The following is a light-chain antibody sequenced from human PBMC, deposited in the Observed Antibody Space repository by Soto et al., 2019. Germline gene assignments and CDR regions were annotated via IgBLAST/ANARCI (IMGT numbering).Light chain of an antibody. CDR2: GAS. Sequence: EIVMTQSPATLSVSPGERATLSCRASQSVSSNLAWYQQKPGQAPRLLIYGASTRATGIPARFSGSGSGTEFTLTISSLQSADFAVYYCQQYNKWPWTFGQLTKVEIK. V-gene: IGKV3-15*01. CDR1: QSVSSN. CDR3: QQYNKWPWT. J-gene: IGKJ1*01.